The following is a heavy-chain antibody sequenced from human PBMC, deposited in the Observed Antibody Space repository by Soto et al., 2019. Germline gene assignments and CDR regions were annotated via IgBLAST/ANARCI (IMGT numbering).Heavy chain of an antibody. CDR2: ISGSGGST. V-gene: IGHV3-23*01. CDR3: ASTTYYDSSGYYRDYYYGMDV. Sequence: GGSLRLSCAASGFTFSSYAMSWVRQAPGKGLEWVSAISGSGGSTYYADSVKGRFTISRDNSKNTLYLQMNSLRAEDTAVYYCASTTYYDSSGYYRDYYYGMDVWGQGTTVTVSS. CDR1: GFTFSSYA. J-gene: IGHJ6*02. D-gene: IGHD3-22*01.